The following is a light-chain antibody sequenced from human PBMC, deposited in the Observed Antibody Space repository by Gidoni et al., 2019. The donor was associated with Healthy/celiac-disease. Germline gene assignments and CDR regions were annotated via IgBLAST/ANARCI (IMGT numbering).Light chain of an antibody. Sequence: SYELTPPPAVSVSPGQTARITCSGYELPKHYAYWYQQKPGQAPVLVIYKDSERPSGIPERFSGASSGTTVTLTISGVQAEDEADYYCQSADSSGTYYVFGTGTKVTVL. CDR3: QSADSSGTYYV. V-gene: IGLV3-25*03. CDR2: KDS. J-gene: IGLJ1*01. CDR1: ELPKHY.